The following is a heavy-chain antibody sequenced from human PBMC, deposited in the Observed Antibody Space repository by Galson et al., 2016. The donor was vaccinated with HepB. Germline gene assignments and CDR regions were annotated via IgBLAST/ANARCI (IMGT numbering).Heavy chain of an antibody. CDR3: AIGPDLVATLEI. D-gene: IGHD5-12*01. V-gene: IGHV4-31*11. Sequence: TLSFTCGISGGSISRDGYYGSWIRQHPGKGLEWIGYIYYNGNTNYNSSLKGRATISLGSSKSQFSLNLTSVTAADTAVYYCAIGPDLVATLEIWGQGTLVTVSS. CDR1: GGSISRDGYY. J-gene: IGHJ4*02. CDR2: IYYNGNT.